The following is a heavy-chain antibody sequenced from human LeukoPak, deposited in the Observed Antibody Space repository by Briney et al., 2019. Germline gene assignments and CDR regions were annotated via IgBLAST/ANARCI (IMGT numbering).Heavy chain of an antibody. D-gene: IGHD6-13*01. J-gene: IGHJ4*02. Sequence: GGSLRLSCAASGFTFSNYWMTWVRQAPGKGLEWVANIKQDGSEKYYVDSLKGRFTISRDNAKNSLYLQMNSLRAEDTAVYYCATTAAAHDYWGQGTLVTVSS. CDR1: GFTFSNYW. CDR2: IKQDGSEK. CDR3: ATTAAAHDY. V-gene: IGHV3-7*02.